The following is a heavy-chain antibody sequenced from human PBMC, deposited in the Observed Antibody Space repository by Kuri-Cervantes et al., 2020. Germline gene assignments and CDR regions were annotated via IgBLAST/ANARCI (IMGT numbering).Heavy chain of an antibody. CDR2: ISGSGGST. D-gene: IGHD2-2*01. CDR3: AKEGDCSSTSCYRRFYYYYYMDV. J-gene: IGHJ6*03. Sequence: GESLKISCAASGFTFSSCSMSWVRQAPGKGLEWVSAISGSGGSTYYADSVKGRFTISRDNSKNTLYLQMNSLRAEDTAVYYCAKEGDCSSTSCYRRFYYYYYMDVWGKGTTVTVSS. CDR1: GFTFSSCS. V-gene: IGHV3-23*01.